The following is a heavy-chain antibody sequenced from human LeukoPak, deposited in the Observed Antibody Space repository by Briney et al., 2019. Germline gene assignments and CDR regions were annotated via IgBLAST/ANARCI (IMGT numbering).Heavy chain of an antibody. CDR1: GXTFSSYS. CDR2: ISSSSSYI. V-gene: IGHV3-21*01. J-gene: IGHJ6*02. Sequence: GGXXXXSXAAXGXTFSSYSMNWVRQAPGKGVEWVSSISSSSSYIYYADSVKGRFTISRDNAKNSLYLQMNSLRAEDTAVYYCARGASVTMVRGVIQDYYYGMDVWGQGTTVTVSS. D-gene: IGHD3-10*01. CDR3: ARGASVTMVRGVIQDYYYGMDV.